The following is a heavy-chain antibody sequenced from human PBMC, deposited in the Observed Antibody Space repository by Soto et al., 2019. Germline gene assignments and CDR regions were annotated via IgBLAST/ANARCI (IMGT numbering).Heavy chain of an antibody. Sequence: QPGGSLRLSCAASGFTFSSYGMHWVRQAPGKGLEWVAVISYDGSNKYYADSVKGRFTISRDNSKNTLYLQMSSLRAEDTAVYYCVKDRRTQIWSSAPDYWGQRTLVTVSS. CDR2: ISYDGSNK. J-gene: IGHJ4*02. D-gene: IGHD5-18*01. CDR3: VKDRRTQIWSSAPDY. CDR1: GFTFSSYG. V-gene: IGHV3-30*18.